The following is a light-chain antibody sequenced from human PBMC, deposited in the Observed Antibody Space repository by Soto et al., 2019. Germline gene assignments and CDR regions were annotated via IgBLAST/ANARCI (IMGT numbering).Light chain of an antibody. Sequence: EIVLTHSPDTLSPSPWEIPTLSCRASESVSSNVAWYQQKPGQAPRLLFYGASTWASDTPARFSGTGSGTEFTLTISSLQSEDFAFYYCQQHNKWPRTFGQGTKVDIK. J-gene: IGKJ1*01. CDR1: ESVSSN. CDR2: GAS. V-gene: IGKV3-15*01. CDR3: QQHNKWPRT.